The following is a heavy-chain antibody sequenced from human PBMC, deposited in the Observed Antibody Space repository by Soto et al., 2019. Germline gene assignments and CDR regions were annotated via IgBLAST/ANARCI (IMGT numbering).Heavy chain of an antibody. CDR2: MSYDGTNE. Sequence: QVQLEESGGGVVQPGRSLRLSCAASGFSFSRFGMHWVRQAPGQGLEWVAVMSYDGTNEYYGDSVKGRFTISRDNSKNTLYRQMNSLRPEDTAVYYCAKDRNYYGSGSYYDSYYRGMGVWGLGTAVTVSS. D-gene: IGHD3-10*01. J-gene: IGHJ6*02. CDR1: GFSFSRFG. CDR3: AKDRNYYGSGSYYDSYYRGMGV. V-gene: IGHV3-30*18.